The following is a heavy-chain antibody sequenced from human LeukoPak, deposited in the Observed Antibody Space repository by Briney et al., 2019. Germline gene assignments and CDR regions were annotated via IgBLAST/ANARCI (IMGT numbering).Heavy chain of an antibody. D-gene: IGHD3-9*01. Sequence: PGGSLRLSCAASGFTFSSYGMHWVRQAPGKGLEWVAFIRYDGSNKYYADSVKGRFTISRDNSKNTLYLQMNGLRAEDTAVYYCAKGSYYDILTGVPYFDYWGQGTLVTVSS. CDR1: GFTFSSYG. CDR3: AKGSYYDILTGVPYFDY. CDR2: IRYDGSNK. V-gene: IGHV3-30*02. J-gene: IGHJ4*02.